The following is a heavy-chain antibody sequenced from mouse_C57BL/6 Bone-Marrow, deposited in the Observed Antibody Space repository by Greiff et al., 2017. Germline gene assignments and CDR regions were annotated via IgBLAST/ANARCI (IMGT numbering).Heavy chain of an antibody. J-gene: IGHJ3*01. D-gene: IGHD2-3*01. Sequence: QVQLQQSGAELVKPGASVKLSCKASGYTFTSYWMQWVKQRPGQGLEWIGEIDPSDSYTNYNQKFKGKATLTVDTSSSTASMQLSSPTSEDSAVYYCARPDGPPWFAYWGQGTLVTVSA. V-gene: IGHV1-50*01. CDR1: GYTFTSYW. CDR2: IDPSDSYT. CDR3: ARPDGPPWFAY.